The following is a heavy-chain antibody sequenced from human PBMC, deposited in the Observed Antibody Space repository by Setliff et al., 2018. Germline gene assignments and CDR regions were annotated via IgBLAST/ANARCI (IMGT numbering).Heavy chain of an antibody. Sequence: PSETLSLTCAVSGYSISSGNYWGWIRQPPGKGLEWIGYIYYSGSTYYNPSLKSRVTISVDTSKNQFSLKLSSVTAADTAVYYCARDPLTTNRRRAFDIWGQGTMVTVSS. D-gene: IGHD4-17*01. CDR1: GYSISSGNY. CDR2: IYYSGST. V-gene: IGHV4-28*03. CDR3: ARDPLTTNRRRAFDI. J-gene: IGHJ3*02.